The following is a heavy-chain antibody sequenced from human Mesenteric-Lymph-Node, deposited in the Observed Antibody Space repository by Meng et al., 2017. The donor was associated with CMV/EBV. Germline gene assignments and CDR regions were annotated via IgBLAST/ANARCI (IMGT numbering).Heavy chain of an antibody. V-gene: IGHV4-61*01. Sequence: SETLSLTCTVSGGSVSSGSYYWSWIRQPPGKGLEWIGYIYYSGSTNYNPSLKSRVTISVDTSKNQFSLKLSSVTAADTAVYYCAREIFAARPGRYFDYWGQGILVTVSS. CDR1: GGSVSSGSYY. J-gene: IGHJ4*02. D-gene: IGHD6-6*01. CDR3: AREIFAARPGRYFDY. CDR2: IYYSGST.